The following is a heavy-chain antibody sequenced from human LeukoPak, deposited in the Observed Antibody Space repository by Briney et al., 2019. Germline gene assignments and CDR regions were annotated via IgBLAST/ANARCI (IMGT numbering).Heavy chain of an antibody. CDR1: GYTFTGYY. CDR3: ARDGCSGWCSGYDY. J-gene: IGHJ4*02. V-gene: IGHV1-2*02. CDR2: INPNSGGT. Sequence: ASVKVSCKASGYTFTGYYKHWVRQAPGQGLEWMGWINPNSGGTNYAQKFQGRVTMTRDTSISTAYMELSRLRSDDTAVYYCARDGCSGWCSGYDYWGQGTLVTVSS. D-gene: IGHD6-19*01.